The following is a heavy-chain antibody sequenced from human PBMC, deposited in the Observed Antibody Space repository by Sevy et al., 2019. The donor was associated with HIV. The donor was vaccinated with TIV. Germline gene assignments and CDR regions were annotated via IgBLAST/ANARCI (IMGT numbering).Heavy chain of an antibody. J-gene: IGHJ4*02. V-gene: IGHV3-15*01. Sequence: GGSLRLSCAASGFTFSNAWMSWVRQAPGKGLEWVGRIKSKTDGGTTDYAAHVQGSFTSSKDNSKNTLYMQMKSLKTXXXXEDYCITDLIMITFGGVIVIRSFDYWGQGTLVTVSS. D-gene: IGHD3-16*02. CDR2: IKSKTDGGTT. CDR3: ITDLIMITFGGVIVIRSFDY. CDR1: GFTFSNAW.